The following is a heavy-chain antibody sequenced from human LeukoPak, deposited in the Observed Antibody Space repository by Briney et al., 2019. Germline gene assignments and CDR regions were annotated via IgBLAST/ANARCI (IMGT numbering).Heavy chain of an antibody. D-gene: IGHD3-22*01. J-gene: IGHJ3*02. CDR2: IYYSGST. V-gene: IGHV4-59*08. Sequence: KPSETLSLTCTVSGGSISSYYWSWIRQPPGKGLEWIGYIYYSGSTNYNPSLKSRVTISVDTSKNQFSLKLSSVTAADTAVYYCARGIPYYYDSSGYPTAAFDIWGQGTMVTVSS. CDR1: GGSISSYY. CDR3: ARGIPYYYDSSGYPTAAFDI.